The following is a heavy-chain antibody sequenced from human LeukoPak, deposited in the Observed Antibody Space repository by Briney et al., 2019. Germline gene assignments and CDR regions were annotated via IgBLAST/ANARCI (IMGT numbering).Heavy chain of an antibody. CDR1: GFPFSTYS. CDR2: ISSNGDST. D-gene: IGHD5-12*01. CDR3: AKSGYDFGGWFDP. V-gene: IGHV3-64*01. Sequence: GGSLRLSCAASGFPFSTYSMTWVRQPPGKGLEYVSAISSNGDSTHYANSVKGRFTISRDNSKNTLYLQMNSLRAEDTAVYYCAKSGYDFGGWFDPWGQGTLVTVSS. J-gene: IGHJ5*02.